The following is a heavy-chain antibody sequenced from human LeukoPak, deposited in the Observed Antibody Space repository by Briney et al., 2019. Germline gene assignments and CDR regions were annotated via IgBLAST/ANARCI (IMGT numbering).Heavy chain of an antibody. D-gene: IGHD5-12*01. J-gene: IGHJ4*02. CDR1: GFTFSIYA. CDR3: AKGYSGYDPFES. Sequence: GGSLRLSCAASGFTFSIYAMSWVRQAPGKGLEWVSGASGSGGTYYADSVKGRFTISRDNSKNTLYLQMNSLRAEDTAVYHCAKGYSGYDPFESWGQGTLVTVSS. V-gene: IGHV3-23*01. CDR2: ASGSGGT.